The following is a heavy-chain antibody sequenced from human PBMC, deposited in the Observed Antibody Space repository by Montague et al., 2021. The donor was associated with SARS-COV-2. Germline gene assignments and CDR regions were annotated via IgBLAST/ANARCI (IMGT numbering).Heavy chain of an antibody. D-gene: IGHD2-2*02. Sequence: SLRLSCAASGFTFDDYAMHWVRQAPGKGLEWVSGISWNSGSIGYXDSVKGRFTISRDNAKNSLYLQMNSLRAEDTALYCCAKLGSYTDYWGQGTLVTVSS. V-gene: IGHV3-9*01. J-gene: IGHJ4*02. CDR3: AKLGSYTDY. CDR1: GFTFDDYA. CDR2: ISWNSGSI.